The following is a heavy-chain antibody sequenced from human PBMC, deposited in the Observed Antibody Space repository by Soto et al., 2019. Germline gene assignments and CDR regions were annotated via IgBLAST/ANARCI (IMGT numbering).Heavy chain of an antibody. CDR1: GYSFTSYW. V-gene: IGHV5-10-1*01. J-gene: IGHJ6*02. CDR2: IDPSDSYT. CDR3: ARHSSSSQYYYYGMDV. Sequence: PGESLKISCKGSGYSFTSYWISWVRQMPGKGLEWMGRIDPSDSYTNYSPSFQGHVTISADKSISTAYLQWSSLKASDTAMYYCARHSSSSQYYYYGMDVWGQGTTVTVSS. D-gene: IGHD6-6*01.